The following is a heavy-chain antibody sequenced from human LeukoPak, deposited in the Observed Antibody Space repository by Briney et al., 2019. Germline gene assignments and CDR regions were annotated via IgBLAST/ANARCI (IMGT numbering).Heavy chain of an antibody. CDR3: ARDSPVTAGPFDP. CDR2: IWYDGSNE. CDR1: GITFSSFG. Sequence: GGSLRLSCVASGITFSSFGMHWVRQAPGKGLEWVAFIWYDGSNEYYADSVKGRFTISRDNSKNTLYLQMNSLRAEDTAMYYCARDSPVTAGPFDPWGQGTLVTVS. V-gene: IGHV3-33*01. J-gene: IGHJ5*02. D-gene: IGHD4-11*01.